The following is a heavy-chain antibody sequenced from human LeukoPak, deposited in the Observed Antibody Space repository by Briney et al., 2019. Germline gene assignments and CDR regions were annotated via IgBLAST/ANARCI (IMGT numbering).Heavy chain of an antibody. CDR2: ISSSSSYI. D-gene: IGHD5-12*01. CDR1: GFTFSSYS. CDR3: ARARYSGYQYYFDY. J-gene: IGHJ4*02. V-gene: IGHV3-21*01. Sequence: GGSLRLSCAASGFTFSSYSVNWVRQAPGKGLEWVSSISSSSSYIYCADSVKGRFTISRDNAKNSLYLQMNSLRAEDTAVYYCARARYSGYQYYFDYWGQGTLVTVSS.